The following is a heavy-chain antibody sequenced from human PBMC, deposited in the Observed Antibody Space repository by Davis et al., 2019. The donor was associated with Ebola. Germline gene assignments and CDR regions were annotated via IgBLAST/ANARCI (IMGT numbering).Heavy chain of an antibody. V-gene: IGHV3-74*01. J-gene: IGHJ6*02. CDR1: GFTFRNYA. D-gene: IGHD1-14*01. CDR3: ARRTCMDV. Sequence: PGGSLRLSCAASGFTFRNYAIHWVRQSPGKGLVWVSRIKTDGSMTGYGDSVQGRFTISRDNAKNTLYLQMNSLRAEDTAVYYCARRTCMDVWGQGTTVTVSS. CDR2: IKTDGSMT.